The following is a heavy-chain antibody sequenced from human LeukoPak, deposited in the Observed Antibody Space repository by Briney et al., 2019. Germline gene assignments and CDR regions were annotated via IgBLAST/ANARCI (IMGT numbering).Heavy chain of an antibody. CDR3: AEDQAYYGSGSSHYYYYYYYMDV. V-gene: IGHV3-9*01. D-gene: IGHD3-10*01. CDR1: GFTFSSYW. CDR2: FTWNSGSI. Sequence: AGGSLRLSCAASGFTFSSYWMHWVRQAPGKGLEWVSGFTWNSGSIGYADSVKGRFTISRDNAKNSLYLQMNSLRAEDTAVYYCAEDQAYYGSGSSHYYYYYYYMDVWGKGTTVTVSS. J-gene: IGHJ6*03.